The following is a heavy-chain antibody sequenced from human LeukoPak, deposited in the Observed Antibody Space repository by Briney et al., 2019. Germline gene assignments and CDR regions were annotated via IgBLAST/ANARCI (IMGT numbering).Heavy chain of an antibody. D-gene: IGHD1-26*01. J-gene: IGHJ4*02. CDR1: GGSISSYY. Sequence: SETLSLTCTVSGGSISSYYWSWIRQPAGKGLEWIGYIYFSGRTNYNPSLKSRVTISVDTSKKEFSLKLSSVSAADTAVYYCARGGRTRAVDYWGQGTLVTVSS. CDR3: ARGGRTRAVDY. CDR2: IYFSGRT. V-gene: IGHV4-59*01.